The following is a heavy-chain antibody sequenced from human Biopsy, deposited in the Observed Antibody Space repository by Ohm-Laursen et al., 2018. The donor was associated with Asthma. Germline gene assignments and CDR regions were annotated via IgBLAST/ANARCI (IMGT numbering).Heavy chain of an antibody. J-gene: IGHJ4*02. V-gene: IGHV5-51*01. CDR3: ARLAYGSGSFFDF. D-gene: IGHD3-10*01. CDR2: IFPGDSDT. Sequence: ESLRISCNASGYIFTSYWIGWVRQMPGKGLEWMGIIFPGDSDTIYSPSFQGQVTISADKSISTTYLQWSSPKASDTAIYYCARLAYGSGSFFDFWGQGTLVTVAS. CDR1: GYIFTSYW.